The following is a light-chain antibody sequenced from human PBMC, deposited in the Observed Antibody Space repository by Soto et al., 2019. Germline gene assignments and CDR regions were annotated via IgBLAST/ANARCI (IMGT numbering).Light chain of an antibody. CDR2: GAS. Sequence: VLTQSPGTLSLSPGERATLSCWASQSVSSSFLAWYQQKPGQAPRLLIYGASSRATGIPARFSGSGSGTDFTLTISRLEPEDFAVYYCQQYGSSITFGQGTRLEI. CDR1: QSVSSSF. CDR3: QQYGSSIT. V-gene: IGKV3-20*01. J-gene: IGKJ5*01.